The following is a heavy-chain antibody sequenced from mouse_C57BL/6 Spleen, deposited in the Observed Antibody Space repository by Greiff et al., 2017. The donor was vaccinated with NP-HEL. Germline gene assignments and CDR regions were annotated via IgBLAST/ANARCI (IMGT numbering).Heavy chain of an antibody. D-gene: IGHD4-1*01. CDR3: TPYANWDVDY. Sequence: VQLQQSGAELVRPGASVKLSCTASGFNIKDYYMHWVKQRPEQGLEWIGRIDPEDGDTESAPKFQGKATMTADTSSNTAYLPLSSLTSEDTAVYYCTPYANWDVDYWGQGTTLTVSS. J-gene: IGHJ2*01. CDR2: IDPEDGDT. CDR1: GFNIKDYY. V-gene: IGHV14-1*01.